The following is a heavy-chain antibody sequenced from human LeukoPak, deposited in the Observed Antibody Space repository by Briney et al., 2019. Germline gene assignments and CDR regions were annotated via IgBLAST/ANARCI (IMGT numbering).Heavy chain of an antibody. D-gene: IGHD1-20*01. CDR3: ARIWYFGDNNWRYFDY. J-gene: IGHJ4*02. CDR2: IDPDGSET. V-gene: IGHV3-7*01. CDR1: GFTFSSFW. Sequence: PGGSLRLSCAASGFTFSSFWMSWVRQAPGKGVEWVANIDPDGSETQYVGSVKGRFTTSRDNAKNSLYQQMNSLRAEDTAIYYCARIWYFGDNNWRYFDYWGQGTLVTVSS.